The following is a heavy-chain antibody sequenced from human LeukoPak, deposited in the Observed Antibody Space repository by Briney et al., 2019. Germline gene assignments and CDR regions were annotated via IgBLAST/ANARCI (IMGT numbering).Heavy chain of an antibody. V-gene: IGHV4-61*02. CDR1: GGSISSGSYY. D-gene: IGHD3-10*01. J-gene: IGHJ4*02. Sequence: SETLSLTCTVSGGSISSGSYYWSWIRQPAGTGLEWIGRIYTSGSTNYNPSLKSRVTISVDTSKNQFSLKLSSVTAADTAVYYCAREWGMMVRGVIISARRYFDYWGQGTLVTVSS. CDR3: AREWGMMVRGVIISARRYFDY. CDR2: IYTSGST.